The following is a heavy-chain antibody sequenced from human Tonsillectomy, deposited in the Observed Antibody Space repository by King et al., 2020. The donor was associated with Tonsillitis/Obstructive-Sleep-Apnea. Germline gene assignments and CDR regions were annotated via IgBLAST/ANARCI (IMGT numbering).Heavy chain of an antibody. CDR1: GGSISSYY. Sequence: VQLQESGPGLVKPSETLSLTCTVSGGSISSYYWSWIRQPPGKGLEWIGYIYYSGSTNYNPSLKSRVTISVDTSKNQFSLKLSSVTAADTAVYYCARGKKQWSSSWGQGTLVTVSS. D-gene: IGHD6-19*01. CDR2: IYYSGST. V-gene: IGHV4-59*01. CDR3: ARGKKQWSSS. J-gene: IGHJ5*02.